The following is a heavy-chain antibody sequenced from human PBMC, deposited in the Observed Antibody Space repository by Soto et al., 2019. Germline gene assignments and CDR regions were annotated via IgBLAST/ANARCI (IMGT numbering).Heavy chain of an antibody. Sequence: LRLSCAASGFTFSSYGMHWVRQAPGKGLEWVANIKQDGSEKYYVDSVKGRFIISRDNAKNSLYLQMNSLRAEDTAVYYCARDADASGWYHYGFDVWGQGTVVTVSS. CDR2: IKQDGSEK. CDR3: ARDADASGWYHYGFDV. V-gene: IGHV3-7*01. D-gene: IGHD6-19*01. CDR1: GFTFSSYG. J-gene: IGHJ6*02.